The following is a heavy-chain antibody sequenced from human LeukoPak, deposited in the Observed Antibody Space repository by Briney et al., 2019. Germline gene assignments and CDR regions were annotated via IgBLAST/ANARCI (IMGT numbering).Heavy chain of an antibody. J-gene: IGHJ4*02. CDR1: GGSISSGGYY. D-gene: IGHD2-2*01. Sequence: SETLSLTCTVSGGSISSGGYYWSWIRQHPGQGLEWIGYIYYSGSTYYNASLKSRVTISVDTSKNQFSLKLTSVTAADTALYYCARVVPAAIGGSYYFDYWGQGTLVTVSS. CDR2: IYYSGST. V-gene: IGHV4-31*03. CDR3: ARVVPAAIGGSYYFDY.